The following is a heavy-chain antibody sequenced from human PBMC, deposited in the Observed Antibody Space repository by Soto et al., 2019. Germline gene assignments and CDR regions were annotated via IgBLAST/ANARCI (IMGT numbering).Heavy chain of an antibody. CDR2: IWYDGSNK. CDR1: GFTFSSYG. J-gene: IGHJ4*02. D-gene: IGHD3-10*01. Sequence: QVQLVESGGGVVQPGRSLRLSCAASGFTFSSYGMHWVRQAPGKGLEWVAVIWYDGSNKYYADSVKGRFTISRDNSKNTLYRQMNSLRAEDTAVYYCARASGVRGVFDYWGQGTLVTVSS. CDR3: ARASGVRGVFDY. V-gene: IGHV3-33*01.